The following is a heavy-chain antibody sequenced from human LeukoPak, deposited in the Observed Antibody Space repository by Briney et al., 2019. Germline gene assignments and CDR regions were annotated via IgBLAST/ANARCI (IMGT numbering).Heavy chain of an antibody. V-gene: IGHV4-61*02. J-gene: IGHJ4*02. CDR2: IYTSGTN. CDR1: GASISYGNYW. Sequence: SQTLSLTCTVSGASISYGNYWWSCIRPPAGEGVGWVGRIYTSGTNNYNPSLKCRVTISINTSKTHFPLRMTSVTAADAPVYLCVQTYYDTEEPWDWGQGTQVTVSS. D-gene: IGHD3-22*01. CDR3: VQTYYDTEEPWD.